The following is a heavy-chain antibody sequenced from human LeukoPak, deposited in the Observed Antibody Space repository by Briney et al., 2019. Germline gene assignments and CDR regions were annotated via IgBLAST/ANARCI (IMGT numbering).Heavy chain of an antibody. V-gene: IGHV3-33*01. CDR2: IWYDGSNK. D-gene: IGHD2/OR15-2a*01. Sequence: GGSLRLSCAASGFTFSSYGMHWVRQAPGKGLEWVAVIWYDGSNKYYADSVKGRFTISRDNSKNTLYLQMSSLRAEDTAVYYCASNMNGFDPWGQGTLVTVSS. CDR3: ASNMNGFDP. CDR1: GFTFSSYG. J-gene: IGHJ5*02.